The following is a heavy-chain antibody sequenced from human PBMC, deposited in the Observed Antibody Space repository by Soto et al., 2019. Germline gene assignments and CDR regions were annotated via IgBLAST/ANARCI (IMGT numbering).Heavy chain of an antibody. Sequence: EVQLVESGGGLVQPGRSLRLSCVASGFTFDDYAVYWVRQAPGKGLELVSGISWNSGNIGYADSVKGRFTISRDNARNSLYLQMSSLRPEDTALYYCAKSSAGSSYSFDYWGQGTLVTVSS. CDR1: GFTFDDYA. D-gene: IGHD2-15*01. J-gene: IGHJ4*02. CDR3: AKSSAGSSYSFDY. V-gene: IGHV3-9*01. CDR2: ISWNSGNI.